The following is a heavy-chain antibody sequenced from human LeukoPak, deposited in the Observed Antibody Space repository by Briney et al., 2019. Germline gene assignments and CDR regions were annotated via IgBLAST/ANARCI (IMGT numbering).Heavy chain of an antibody. CDR3: ARDAEARADFWSGYSPTYYMDV. V-gene: IGHV3-48*01. J-gene: IGHJ6*03. D-gene: IGHD3-3*01. CDR1: GFTFSSYS. Sequence: GGSLRLSCAASGFTFSSYSMNWVRQAPGKGLEWVSYISSSSSIIYYADSVKGRFTTSRDNAKNSLYLQMNSLRAEDTAVYYCARDAEARADFWSGYSPTYYMDVWGKGTTVTVSS. CDR2: ISSSSSII.